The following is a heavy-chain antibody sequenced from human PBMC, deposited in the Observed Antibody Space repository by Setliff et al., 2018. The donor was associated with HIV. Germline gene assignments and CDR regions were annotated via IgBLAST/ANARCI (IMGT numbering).Heavy chain of an antibody. J-gene: IGHJ3*02. CDR1: GFTVSSNY. V-gene: IGHV3-53*01. CDR2: IYSGDST. CDR3: ARAMVPDSSGYYRPPAFDI. Sequence: GGSLRLSCAASGFTVSSNYMSWVRQAPGKGLEWVSVIYSGDSTYYADSVKGRFTISRDNSKNTLYLQMNSLRAEDTAVYYCARAMVPDSSGYYRPPAFDIGGQGTMVTVSS. D-gene: IGHD3-22*01.